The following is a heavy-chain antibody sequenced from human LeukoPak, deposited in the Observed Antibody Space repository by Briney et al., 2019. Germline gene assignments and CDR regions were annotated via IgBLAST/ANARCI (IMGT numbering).Heavy chain of an antibody. CDR1: GYTFTGYY. D-gene: IGHD2-8*02. V-gene: IGHV1-2*02. CDR3: ARVGGVVAPLGV. Sequence: ASVKVSCKASGYTFTGYYMHWVRQAPGQGLEWMGWINPNSGGTNYAQKFQGRVTMTRDTSISTAYMELSRLRSDDTSVYYCARVGGVVAPLGVWGQGTTVTVSS. J-gene: IGHJ6*02. CDR2: INPNSGGT.